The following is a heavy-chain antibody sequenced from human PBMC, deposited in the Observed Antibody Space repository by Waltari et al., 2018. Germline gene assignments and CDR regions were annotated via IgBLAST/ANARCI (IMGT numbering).Heavy chain of an antibody. V-gene: IGHV3-33*06. D-gene: IGHD1-26*01. J-gene: IGHJ4*02. CDR3: AKDLLPVGATTVDY. CDR2: IWYEGSNK. CDR1: GFTYRRQG. Sequence: QVQLVASGGGVVQPGRSLRLCCAASGFTYRRQGLQWVRQAPGKWREWVAVIWYEGSNKYTADSVKGRFTISRDNSKNTLYLQMNSLRAEDTAVYYCAKDLLPVGATTVDYWGQGTLVTVSS.